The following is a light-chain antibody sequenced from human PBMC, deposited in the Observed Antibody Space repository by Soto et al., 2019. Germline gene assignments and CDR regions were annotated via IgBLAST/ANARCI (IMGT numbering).Light chain of an antibody. J-gene: IGKJ1*01. V-gene: IGKV1-12*01. CDR3: QPANSFPRT. Sequence: DLQMTQSPSSLSASVGDRVTITCRASQTISSWLAWYQQKPGSAPKLLIYDTSSLRSGVPSRFSGSASGTDFTLTISNLQPNDSATYYCQPANSFPRTFGQGTKVEI. CDR1: QTISSW. CDR2: DTS.